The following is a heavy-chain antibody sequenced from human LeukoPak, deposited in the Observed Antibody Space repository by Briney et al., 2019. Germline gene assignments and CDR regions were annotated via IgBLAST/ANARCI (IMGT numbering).Heavy chain of an antibody. CDR2: IRYDGSNK. J-gene: IGHJ4*01. V-gene: IGHV3-30*02. Sequence: GGSLRLSCAASGFTFSSYGMHWVRQAPGKGLEWVAFIRYDGSNKYYADSVKGRFTISRDNSKNTLYLQMNSLRAGDTAVYYCAKGGLYRRTAMVKDFDYWGQEPWSPSPQ. CDR1: GFTFSSYG. CDR3: AKGGLYRRTAMVKDFDY. D-gene: IGHD5-18*01.